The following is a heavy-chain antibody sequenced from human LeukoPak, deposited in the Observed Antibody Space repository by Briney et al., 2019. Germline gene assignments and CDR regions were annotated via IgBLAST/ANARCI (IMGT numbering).Heavy chain of an antibody. CDR3: ARPIYCSSTSCSDPFDY. CDR1: GGTFSSYA. D-gene: IGHD2-2*01. J-gene: IGHJ4*02. V-gene: IGHV1-69*04. Sequence: ASVKVSCKASGGTFSSYAISWVRQAPGQGLEWMGRIIPILGIANYAQKFQGRVTITADKSTSTAYMELSSLRSEDTAVYYCARPIYCSSTSCSDPFDYWGQGTLVTVSS. CDR2: IIPILGIA.